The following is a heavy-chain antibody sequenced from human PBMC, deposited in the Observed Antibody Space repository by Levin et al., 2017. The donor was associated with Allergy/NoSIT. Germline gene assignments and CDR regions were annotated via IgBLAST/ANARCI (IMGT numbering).Heavy chain of an antibody. V-gene: IGHV3-7*01. CDR2: IKQDGSEK. Sequence: GESLKISCAASGITFSSYWMSWVRQAPGKGLEWVANIKQDGSEKFYVDSVKGRFTISRDNAKNSLYLQMNSLRAEDTAVYYCARVGGDRGHDAFDIWGQGTMVTVSS. D-gene: IGHD2-15*01. CDR1: GITFSSYW. CDR3: ARVGGDRGHDAFDI. J-gene: IGHJ3*02.